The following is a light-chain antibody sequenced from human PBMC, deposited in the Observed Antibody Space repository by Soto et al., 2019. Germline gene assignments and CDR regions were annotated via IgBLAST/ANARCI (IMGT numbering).Light chain of an antibody. CDR2: DAS. CDR1: QTISSW. CDR3: QQYNSYRIT. Sequence: DIQITQSPSTLSGSVGDRVTITWRASQTISSWLAWYQQKPGKAPKLLIYDASSLESGVPSRFRGSGSGTEFTLTISRLQPDDFETYYCQQYNSYRITFGQGTRLEIK. V-gene: IGKV1-5*01. J-gene: IGKJ5*01.